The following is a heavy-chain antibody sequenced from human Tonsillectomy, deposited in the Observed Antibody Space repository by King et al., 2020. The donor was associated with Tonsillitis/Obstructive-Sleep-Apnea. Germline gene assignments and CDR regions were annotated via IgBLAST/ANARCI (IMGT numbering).Heavy chain of an antibody. V-gene: IGHV3-23*04. Sequence: VQLVESGGGLEQPGGSLRLSCAASGFTFSTYAMSWVRQAPGKGLEWVSAISGGGGSTFYADSVKGRFTISRDNSKNTLDFQMNSLRAEDTALYYCAKSRRYSTNDAFEIWGQGTMVTVSS. CDR1: GFTFSTYA. J-gene: IGHJ3*02. CDR2: ISGGGGST. CDR3: AKSRRYSTNDAFEI. D-gene: IGHD6-13*01.